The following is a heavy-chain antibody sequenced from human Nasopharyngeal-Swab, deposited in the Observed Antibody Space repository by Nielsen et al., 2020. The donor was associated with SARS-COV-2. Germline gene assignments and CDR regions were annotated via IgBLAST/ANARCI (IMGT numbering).Heavy chain of an antibody. J-gene: IGHJ4*02. CDR3: ARVGTTGTTAFDY. CDR2: ISAYNGNT. Sequence: VRQAPGQGLEWMGWISAYNGNTNYAQKLQGRVTMTTDTSTGTAYMELRSLRSDDTAVYYCARVGTTGTTAFDYWGQGTLVTVSS. V-gene: IGHV1-18*01. D-gene: IGHD1-1*01.